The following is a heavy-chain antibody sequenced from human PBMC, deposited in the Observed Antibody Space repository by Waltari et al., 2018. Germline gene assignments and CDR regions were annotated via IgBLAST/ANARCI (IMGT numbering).Heavy chain of an antibody. CDR2: ITTDCGST. J-gene: IGHJ4*02. D-gene: IGHD2-8*01. Sequence: EVQLVESGGAVVQPGGSLRLSCAASGFTFHDYTMHWVRQTPGKGLGWVSLITTDCGSTHSADSVTGRFAISRDNSQPALYLRMHSLRRDDTAFYYCATSLFGTRGHSHFDSWGPGTLVTVSS. CDR3: ATSLFGTRGHSHFDS. CDR1: GFTFHDYT. V-gene: IGHV3-43*01.